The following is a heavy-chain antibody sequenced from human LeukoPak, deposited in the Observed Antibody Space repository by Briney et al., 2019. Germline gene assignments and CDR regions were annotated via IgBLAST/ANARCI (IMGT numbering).Heavy chain of an antibody. Sequence: ASVKVSCKASGYTFTGYYMHWVRQAPGQGLEWMGWINPNSGGTNYAQKFQGRVTMTRDTSISTAYMELSRLRSDDTAVYYCARVGHCSSTSSPPPGLQYWGQGTLVTVSS. CDR1: GYTFTGYY. CDR3: ARVGHCSSTSSPPPGLQY. D-gene: IGHD2-2*01. CDR2: INPNSGGT. J-gene: IGHJ4*02. V-gene: IGHV1-2*02.